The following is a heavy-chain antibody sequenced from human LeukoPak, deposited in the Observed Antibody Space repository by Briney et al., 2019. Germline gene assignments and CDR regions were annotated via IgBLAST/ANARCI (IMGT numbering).Heavy chain of an antibody. CDR1: GGSFSGYY. D-gene: IGHD3-22*01. CDR2: INHSGST. CDR3: ARIVRYYYDSSGYPSY. J-gene: IGHJ4*02. Sequence: SETLSLTCGVSGGSFSGYYWNWIRQSPGKGLEWIGEINHSGSTNYNPSLESRVTISVDTSQKQFSLRLRSVTAADTAVYYCARIVRYYYDSSGYPSYWGQGTLVTVSS. V-gene: IGHV4-34*01.